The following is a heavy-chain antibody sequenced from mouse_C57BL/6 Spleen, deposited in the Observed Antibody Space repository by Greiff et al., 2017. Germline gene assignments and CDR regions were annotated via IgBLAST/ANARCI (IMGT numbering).Heavy chain of an antibody. D-gene: IGHD2-4*01. CDR2: IYPGDGDT. J-gene: IGHJ4*01. V-gene: IGHV1-80*01. Sequence: VQLQQSGAELVKPGASVKISCKASGYAFSSYWMNWVKQRPGKGLEWIGQIYPGDGDTNYNGKFKGKATLTADKSSSTAYMQRSSLTSEDSAVYVCASGITARTYYAMDYWGQGTSVTVSS. CDR1: GYAFSSYW. CDR3: ASGITARTYYAMDY.